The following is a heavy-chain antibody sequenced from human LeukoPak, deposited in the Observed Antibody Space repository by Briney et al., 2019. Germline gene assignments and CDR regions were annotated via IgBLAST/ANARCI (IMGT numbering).Heavy chain of an antibody. CDR1: GFTFSSYS. V-gene: IGHV3-21*01. CDR3: ARDPPRGSGSSSWYPGFDP. Sequence: GGSLRLSCAASGFTFSSYSMNWVRQAPGKGLEWVSSISSDSNYIYHADSLKGRFTSSRDNAKNSLYLQMNSLSAEDTAVYYCARDPPRGSGSSSWYPGFDPWGQGTLVTVSS. J-gene: IGHJ5*02. D-gene: IGHD6-13*01. CDR2: ISSDSNYI.